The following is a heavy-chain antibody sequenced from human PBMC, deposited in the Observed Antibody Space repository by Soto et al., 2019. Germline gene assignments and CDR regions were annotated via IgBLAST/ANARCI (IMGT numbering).Heavy chain of an antibody. J-gene: IGHJ4*02. V-gene: IGHV4-31*03. Sequence: SETVSLTCTVSGGSISSGGYYWSWIRQHPGKGLEWIGYIYYSGSTYYNPSLKSRVTISVDTSKNQFSLKLSSVTAADTAVYYCARAGRGVIIKWGQGTLVTVSS. D-gene: IGHD3-10*01. CDR3: ARAGRGVIIK. CDR2: IYYSGST. CDR1: GGSISSGGYY.